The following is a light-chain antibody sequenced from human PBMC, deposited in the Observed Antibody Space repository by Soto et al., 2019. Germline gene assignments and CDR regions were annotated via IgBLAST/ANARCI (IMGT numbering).Light chain of an antibody. CDR3: QQANSFPLT. CDR2: WAS. J-gene: IGKJ4*01. V-gene: IGKV4-1*01. Sequence: DIVLTQSPDSLAVALGERATMNCKSSQSFLYRYNNENYIAWYQQKAGQPPKLLIYWASTRQSGVPDRFSGSGSGTDFTLTISSLQPEDFATCYCQQANSFPLTFGGGTKVDIK. CDR1: QSFLYRYNNENY.